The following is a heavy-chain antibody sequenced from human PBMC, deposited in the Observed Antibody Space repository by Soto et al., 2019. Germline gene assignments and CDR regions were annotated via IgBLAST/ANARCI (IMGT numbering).Heavy chain of an antibody. D-gene: IGHD3-16*02. CDR3: AKDRRDGFKALIDS. CDR2: ISGSGGST. CDR1: GFTFSSYA. V-gene: IGHV3-23*01. Sequence: GGSLRLSCAASGFTFSSYAMSWVRQAPGKGLEWVSAISGSGGSTYYADSVKGWFTISRDISKNTLFLQMDSLRVEDTAVYYCAKDRRDGFKALIDSWGQGTLVTVSS. J-gene: IGHJ4*02.